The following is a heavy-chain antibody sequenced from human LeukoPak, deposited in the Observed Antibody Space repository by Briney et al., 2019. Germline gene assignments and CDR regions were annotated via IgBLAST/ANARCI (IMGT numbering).Heavy chain of an antibody. Sequence: PSETLSLTCTVSGGSISSYYWSWIRQPPGKGLEWIGYIYYSGSTNYNPSLKSRVTISVDTSKNQFSLKLSSVTAADTAVYYCGRHVDDSNSSKPAPQYHLLDVWGKRTPVTVSS. V-gene: IGHV4-59*08. J-gene: IGHJ6*04. CDR2: IYYSGST. CDR3: GRHVDDSNSSKPAPQYHLLDV. D-gene: IGHD6-6*01. CDR1: GGSISSYY.